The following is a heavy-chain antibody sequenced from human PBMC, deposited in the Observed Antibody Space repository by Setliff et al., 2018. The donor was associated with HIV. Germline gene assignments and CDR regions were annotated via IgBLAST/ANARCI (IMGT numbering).Heavy chain of an antibody. CDR2: INHRGST. CDR3: ARYSPRGYTLTGHYFDTSGYYNNWFDP. V-gene: IGHV4-34*01. Sequence: SETLSLTCAVYGGSFSDYYWTWIRQSPGKGLEWIGEINHRGSTNYNPSLKSRVTVSVDTSKNQFSLKLGSVTAADTAVYYCARYSPRGYTLTGHYFDTSGYYNNWFDPWGQGTLVTVSS. CDR1: GGSFSDYY. D-gene: IGHD3-22*01. J-gene: IGHJ5*02.